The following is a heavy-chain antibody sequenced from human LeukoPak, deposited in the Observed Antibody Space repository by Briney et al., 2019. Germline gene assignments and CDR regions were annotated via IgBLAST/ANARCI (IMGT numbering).Heavy chain of an antibody. CDR3: ARVASPGRLSIVVVPAAIAEYYYMDV. V-gene: IGHV3-23*01. D-gene: IGHD2-2*01. CDR2: ILGSGGST. J-gene: IGHJ6*03. Sequence: GGSLRLSCAASGFTFSNNAMAWVRQAPGKGLEWVLGILGSGGSTYYADAVKGRFTISRDNSKNTLYLQMNSLRAEDTAVYYCARVASPGRLSIVVVPAAIAEYYYMDVWGKGTTVTVSS. CDR1: GFTFSNNA.